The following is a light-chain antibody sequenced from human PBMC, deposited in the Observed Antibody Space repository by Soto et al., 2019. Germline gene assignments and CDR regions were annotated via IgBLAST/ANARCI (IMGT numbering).Light chain of an antibody. J-gene: IGLJ3*02. CDR2: EVS. CDR1: IRDVGYYNY. CDR3: CSYTTSNALV. Sequence: QSALTQPASVSGSPGQSITISCTGTIRDVGYYNYVSWYQQHPGKAPKLMIYEVSYRASGVSNRFSGSKSANTASLTISGLQGEDEADYYCCSYTTSNALVFGGGTQLTVL. V-gene: IGLV2-14*01.